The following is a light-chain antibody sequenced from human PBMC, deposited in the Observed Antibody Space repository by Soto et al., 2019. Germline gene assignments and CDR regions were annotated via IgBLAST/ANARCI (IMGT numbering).Light chain of an antibody. CDR1: SSDVGGYNY. Sequence: QSVLTQPASVSGSPGQSITISCTGTSSDVGGYNYVSWYQQHPGKAPKLMIYEVSNRPSGVSNRFSGSKSGNTASLTISGLQAEDQADYYCSSYTSIITLYVFRSGTKV. CDR2: EVS. V-gene: IGLV2-14*01. J-gene: IGLJ1*01. CDR3: SSYTSIITLYV.